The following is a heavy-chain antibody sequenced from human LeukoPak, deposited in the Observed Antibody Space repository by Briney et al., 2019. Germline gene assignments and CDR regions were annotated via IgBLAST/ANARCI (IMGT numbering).Heavy chain of an antibody. CDR2: IYHSGST. J-gene: IGHJ4*02. D-gene: IGHD4-17*01. CDR3: AKGDWGDYALAFDY. CDR1: GYSISSGYY. Sequence: SETLSLTCTVSGYSISSGYYWGWIRQPPGKGLEWIGSIYHSGSTYYNPSLKSRVTISVDTSKNQFSLKLSSVTAADTAVYYCAKGDWGDYALAFDYWGQGTLVTVSS. V-gene: IGHV4-38-2*02.